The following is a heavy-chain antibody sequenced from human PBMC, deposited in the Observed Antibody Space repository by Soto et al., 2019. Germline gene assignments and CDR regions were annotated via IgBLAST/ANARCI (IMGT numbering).Heavy chain of an antibody. D-gene: IGHD3-9*01. J-gene: IGHJ2*01. V-gene: IGHV3-23*01. Sequence: EVQLLESGGGLVQPGGSLRLSCAASGLTFSSYAMSWVRQAPGKGLEWVSGITSGGGSTYYADSVKGRFTVSRDKSKNTLVLQMNSLRAEDKALYYCAKIPPESDWSDITGYQWYFDLWGRGTLVTVSS. CDR1: GLTFSSYA. CDR2: ITSGGGST. CDR3: AKIPPESDWSDITGYQWYFDL.